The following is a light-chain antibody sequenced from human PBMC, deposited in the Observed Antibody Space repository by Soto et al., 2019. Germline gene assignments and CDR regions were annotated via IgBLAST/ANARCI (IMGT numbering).Light chain of an antibody. CDR3: SSYISSGTYA. V-gene: IGLV2-14*01. Sequence: QSVLTQPASVSGSPGQSITISCTGTSSDVGGYNYVSWYQQHPGKAPKVMIYEVSNRPSGVSNRFSGSKSGNTASLTISGLQAEDEADYYCSSYISSGTYACGTETKVAGL. CDR2: EVS. CDR1: SSDVGGYNY. J-gene: IGLJ1*01.